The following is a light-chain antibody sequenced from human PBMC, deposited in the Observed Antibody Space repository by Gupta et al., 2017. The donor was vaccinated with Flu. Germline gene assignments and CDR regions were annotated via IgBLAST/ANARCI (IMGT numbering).Light chain of an antibody. CDR3: LQYHRWSQWAPLT. Sequence: SVSPGERATLSCRASQSVSTNLAWYQKKTGPAPRRLIYGASTRATDNPARFSGRGYGSEFTLTISRLHSEEWAVYYCLQYHRWSQWAPLTFGQGTKVEIK. V-gene: IGKV3-15*01. CDR2: GAS. J-gene: IGKJ1*01. CDR1: QSVSTN.